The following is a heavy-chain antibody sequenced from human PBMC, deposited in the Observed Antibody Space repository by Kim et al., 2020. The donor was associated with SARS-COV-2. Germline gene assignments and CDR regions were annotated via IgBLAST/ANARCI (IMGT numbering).Heavy chain of an antibody. J-gene: IGHJ5*02. Sequence: GGSLRLSCAASGFTFSSYSMNWVRQAPGKGLEWVSSISSSSSYIYYADSVKGRFTISRDNAKNSLYLQMNSLRAEDTAVYYCARDPPTYYDFWSGSRFDPWGQGTLVTVSS. V-gene: IGHV3-21*01. D-gene: IGHD3-3*01. CDR3: ARDPPTYYDFWSGSRFDP. CDR1: GFTFSSYS. CDR2: ISSSSSYI.